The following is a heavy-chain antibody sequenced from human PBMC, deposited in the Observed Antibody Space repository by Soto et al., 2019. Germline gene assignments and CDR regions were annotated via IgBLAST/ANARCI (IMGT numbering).Heavy chain of an antibody. D-gene: IGHD2-2*01. V-gene: IGHV1-69*01. Sequence: QVQLVQSGAEVKKPGSSVKFSCNASGGTFSSYAISWVRQAPGQGLEWMGGIIPIFGTGNYAQKRQGRVTITADESTSTPYMELSSRRSEDTAVYYCARVLRGYCSSTSCSSGRWCYFDYWGQGTLVTVSS. J-gene: IGHJ4*02. CDR3: ARVLRGYCSSTSCSSGRWCYFDY. CDR1: GGTFSSYA. CDR2: IIPIFGTG.